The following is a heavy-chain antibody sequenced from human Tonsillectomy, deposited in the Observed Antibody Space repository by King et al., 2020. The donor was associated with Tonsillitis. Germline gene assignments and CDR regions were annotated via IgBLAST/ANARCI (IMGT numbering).Heavy chain of an antibody. V-gene: IGHV3-30*04. J-gene: IGHJ4*02. CDR2: ITDDGSNI. Sequence: VQLVETGGGVVQPGRSLRLSCAASGFTFSRSSLNWFRQAPGKGLEWLADITDDGSNIYYADSVKGRFTISRDNSKNTLYLHMNSLRIDETAVYFCAKDRGLDGGRPRIVYWGQGELVTVSS. CDR1: GFTFSRSS. D-gene: IGHD1-1*01. CDR3: AKDRGLDGGRPRIVY.